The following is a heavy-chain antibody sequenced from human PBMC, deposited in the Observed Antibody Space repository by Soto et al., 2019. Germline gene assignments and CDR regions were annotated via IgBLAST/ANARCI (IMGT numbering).Heavy chain of an antibody. CDR3: ARCPRVSGAVDYYYGMDV. Sequence: TGGSLRLSCAASGFTVSSNYMSWVRQAPGKGLEWVSVIYGGDSTYFAVSVKGRFTISRDNSRNTLWLQMSSLRVEDTAVYYCARCPRVSGAVDYYYGMDVWGQGTTVTVSS. CDR2: IYGGDST. J-gene: IGHJ6*02. CDR1: GFTVSSNY. V-gene: IGHV3-53*01. D-gene: IGHD6-6*01.